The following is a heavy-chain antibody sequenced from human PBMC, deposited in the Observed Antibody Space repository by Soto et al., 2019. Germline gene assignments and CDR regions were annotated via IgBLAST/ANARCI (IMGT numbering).Heavy chain of an antibody. V-gene: IGHV1-3*01. Sequence: RASVKVSCKASGYTFTGYAMHWVRQAPGQRLEWMGWINAGNGNTKYSQKFQGRVTITRDTSASTAYMELSSLRSEDTALYYCARAVAVPADFDYWGQGTLVTVSS. CDR2: INAGNGNT. J-gene: IGHJ4*02. CDR3: ARAVAVPADFDY. CDR1: GYTFTGYA. D-gene: IGHD6-19*01.